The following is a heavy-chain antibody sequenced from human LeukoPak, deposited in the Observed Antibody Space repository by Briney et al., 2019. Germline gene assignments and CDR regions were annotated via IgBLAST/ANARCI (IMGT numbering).Heavy chain of an antibody. CDR1: GFTFSSYS. Sequence: PGGSLRLSCAASGFTFSSYSMNWVRQAPGKGLEWVSYISSSSSTIYYADSVKGRFTISRDNAKNSLYLQMNSLRAEDTAVYYCAREDSSSWKNFGYWGQGTLVTVSS. V-gene: IGHV3-48*01. CDR3: AREDSSSWKNFGY. J-gene: IGHJ4*02. D-gene: IGHD6-13*01. CDR2: ISSSSSTI.